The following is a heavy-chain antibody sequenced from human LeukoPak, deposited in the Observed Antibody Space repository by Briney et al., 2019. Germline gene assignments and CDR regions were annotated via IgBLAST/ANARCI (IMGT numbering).Heavy chain of an antibody. CDR1: GGSFSGYY. CDR2: INHSGST. J-gene: IGHJ6*03. D-gene: IGHD1-26*01. CDR3: ARIVSGSYLGYYYYYMDV. Sequence: SETLSLTCAVYGGSFSGYYWSWIRQPPGKGPEWIGEINHSGSTNYNPSLKSRVTISVDTSKNQFSLKLSSVTAADTAVYYCARIVSGSYLGYYYYYMDVWGKGTPVTVSS. V-gene: IGHV4-34*01.